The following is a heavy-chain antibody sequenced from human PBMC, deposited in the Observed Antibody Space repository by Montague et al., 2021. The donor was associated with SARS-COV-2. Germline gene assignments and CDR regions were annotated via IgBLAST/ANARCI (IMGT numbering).Heavy chain of an antibody. J-gene: IGHJ4*02. D-gene: IGHD6-19*01. CDR2: IYEGDTT. CDR1: GGSIRSTTFY. Sequence: SDTLSLTCTVSGGSIRSTTFYWGWIRQSPGKGLEWIGYIYEGDTTXYXXXXKXRVAISLDTPNNQFSLKITSLIVADTAIYYCVTPGKTAVAGQFDYWGPGILVTVSS. CDR3: VTPGKTAVAGQFDY. V-gene: IGHV4-39*07.